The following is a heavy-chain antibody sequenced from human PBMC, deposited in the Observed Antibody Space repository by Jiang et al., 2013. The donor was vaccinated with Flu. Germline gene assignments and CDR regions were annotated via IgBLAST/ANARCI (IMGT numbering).Heavy chain of an antibody. J-gene: IGHJ6*02. CDR3: ARDPCRDAYNFCDKDDYYYYGMDV. Sequence: VKVSCKASGGTVLHRMLSAGCDQAPGQGLEWMGGIIPMFGTANYAQKFQGRVTITADESTTTAYMELSSLRSEDTAVYYCARDPCRDAYNFCDKDDYYYYGMDVWGQGTTVTVSS. D-gene: IGHD5-24*01. CDR1: GGTVLHRML. V-gene: IGHV1-69*01. CDR2: IIPMFGTA.